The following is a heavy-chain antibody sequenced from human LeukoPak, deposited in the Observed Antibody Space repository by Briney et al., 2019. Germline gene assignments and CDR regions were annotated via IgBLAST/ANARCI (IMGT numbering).Heavy chain of an antibody. CDR1: GFTFSDYY. CDR2: ISSSGSTI. D-gene: IGHD2-8*01. J-gene: IGHJ4*02. V-gene: IGHV3-11*01. Sequence: PGGSLRLSCAASGFTFSDYYMSWIRQAPGKGLEWVSHISSSGSTIYYADSVKGRFTISRDNAKNSLYLQMNSLRAEDTAVYYCARDRGYCTSDDCYRWFHYWGQGTLVIVSS. CDR3: ARDRGYCTSDDCYRWFHY.